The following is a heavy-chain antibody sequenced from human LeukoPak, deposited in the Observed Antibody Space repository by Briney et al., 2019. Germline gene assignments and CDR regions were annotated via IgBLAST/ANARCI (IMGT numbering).Heavy chain of an antibody. V-gene: IGHV1-18*01. D-gene: IGHD6-13*01. Sequence: EASVKVSCKASGGTFSSYAISWVRQAPGQGLEWMGWISGSNGNTNYAQKTQDRVTFTTDTSTSTAYMELRSLRSDDTAVYYCARRRYSSSWFGRYYYYMDVWGKGTTVTVPS. J-gene: IGHJ6*03. CDR3: ARRRYSSSWFGRYYYYMDV. CDR2: ISGSNGNT. CDR1: GGTFSSYA.